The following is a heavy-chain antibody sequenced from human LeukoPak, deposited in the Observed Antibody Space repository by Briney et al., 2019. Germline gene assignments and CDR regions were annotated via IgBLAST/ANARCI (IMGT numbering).Heavy chain of an antibody. CDR2: IYYRGST. Sequence: SGTLSLTCTVSGGSISSSGYYWGWIRQSPGKGLEWIGNIYYRGSTYYNPSLKSRVTISVDTSKNQFSLKLNSVTAADTAVYYCARTTRGGSDSWDPYYFDYWGQGTLVTVSS. D-gene: IGHD6-13*01. CDR1: GGSISSSGYY. CDR3: ARTTRGGSDSWDPYYFDY. V-gene: IGHV4-39*01. J-gene: IGHJ4*02.